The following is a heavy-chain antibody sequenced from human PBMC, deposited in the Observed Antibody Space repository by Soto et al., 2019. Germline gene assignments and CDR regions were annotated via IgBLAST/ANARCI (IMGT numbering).Heavy chain of an antibody. Sequence: GASVKVSCKASGGTFSSYAISWVRQAPGQGLEWMGGIIPIFGTANYAQKFQGRVTITADESTSTAYMELSSLRSEDTAVYCCTWGEGATDYWGQGTLVTVSS. J-gene: IGHJ4*02. CDR3: TWGEGATDY. V-gene: IGHV1-69*13. CDR2: IIPIFGTA. D-gene: IGHD1-26*01. CDR1: GGTFSSYA.